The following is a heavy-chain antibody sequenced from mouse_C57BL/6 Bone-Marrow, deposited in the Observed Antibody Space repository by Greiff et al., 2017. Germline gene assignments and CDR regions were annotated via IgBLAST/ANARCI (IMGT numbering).Heavy chain of an antibody. D-gene: IGHD3-2*02. J-gene: IGHJ4*01. CDR1: GVSLPSYA. V-gene: IGHV2-9-1*01. CDR3: ARKGQAPRAMDY. CDR2: IWTGGGT. Sequence: LQLQESGPGRVAPSQSLSIKCTFTGVSLPSYAISGVRHPTGKGLEWLGVIWTGGGTNYNSALKSRLSISKDNSKSQVFLKMNSLQTDDTARYYCARKGQAPRAMDYWGQGTSVTVSS.